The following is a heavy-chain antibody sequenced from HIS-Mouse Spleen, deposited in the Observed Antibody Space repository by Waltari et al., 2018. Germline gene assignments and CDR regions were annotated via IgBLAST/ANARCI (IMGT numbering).Heavy chain of an antibody. D-gene: IGHD6-13*01. Sequence: QVQLVESGGGVVQPGRSLRLSCAASGFTFSSYGMHWVRRAPGKEGGWVEVIWYGGSNKYDEDYVKGRFTSSRDKSKNTLYLQMNILRAEDTAVYYCAKGGYSSSWYPDYWGQGTLVTVSS. V-gene: IGHV3-33*03. CDR2: IWYGGSNK. CDR1: GFTFSSYG. CDR3: AKGGYSSSWYPDY. J-gene: IGHJ4*02.